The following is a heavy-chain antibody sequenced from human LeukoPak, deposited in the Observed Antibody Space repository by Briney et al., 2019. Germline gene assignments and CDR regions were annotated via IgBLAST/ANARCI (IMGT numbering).Heavy chain of an antibody. D-gene: IGHD2-21*01. V-gene: IGHV4-4*07. CDR1: GGSINGYY. CDR3: AREEITCGGDCYSDAFDI. Sequence: PSETLSLTCTVSGGSINGYYWSWIRQPAGKGLEWIGRIYNSESINYNPSLKSRVTMSIDTSKNQFSLKLSSVTAADTAVYYCAREEITCGGDCYSDAFDIWGQGTMVTVSS. CDR2: IYNSESI. J-gene: IGHJ3*02.